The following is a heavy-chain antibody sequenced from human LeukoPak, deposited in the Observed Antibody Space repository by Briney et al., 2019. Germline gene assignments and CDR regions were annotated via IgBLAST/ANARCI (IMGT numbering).Heavy chain of an antibody. CDR3: ARVGRGYSYGPLDY. D-gene: IGHD5-18*01. Sequence: ASVKVSCKASGYTFTSYGISWVRQAPGQGLEWMGWISAYNGNTNYAQKLQGRVTMTSDTSTSTAYMELRSLRSDDTAVYYCARVGRGYSYGPLDYWGQGTLVTVSS. V-gene: IGHV1-18*01. J-gene: IGHJ4*02. CDR1: GYTFTSYG. CDR2: ISAYNGNT.